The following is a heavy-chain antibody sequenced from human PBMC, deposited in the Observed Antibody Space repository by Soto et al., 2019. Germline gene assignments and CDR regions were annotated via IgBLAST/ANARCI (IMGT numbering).Heavy chain of an antibody. D-gene: IGHD3-3*01. V-gene: IGHV3-23*01. Sequence: GGSLRLSCAASGFTFSSYAMSWVRQAPGKGLEWVSAISGSGGSTYYADSVKGRFTISRDNSKNTLYLQMNSLRAEDTAVYYCAKETWGDDFWSGYQYYYYGMDVWGQGTTVTVSS. J-gene: IGHJ6*02. CDR2: ISGSGGST. CDR1: GFTFSSYA. CDR3: AKETWGDDFWSGYQYYYYGMDV.